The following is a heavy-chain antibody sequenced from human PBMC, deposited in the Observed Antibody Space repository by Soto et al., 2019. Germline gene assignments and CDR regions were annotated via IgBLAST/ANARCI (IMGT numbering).Heavy chain of an antibody. CDR2: FDAEDGAA. D-gene: IGHD5-12*01. V-gene: IGHV1-24*01. J-gene: IGHJ4*02. CDR1: GYTLTELS. Sequence: GASVKVSCKVSGYTLTELSMHWVRQAPGKGLEWMGVFDAEDGAASYAQNFQGRVTMTVDTSTDTAYMELSSLRSEDTAVYYCATGRHGYNTFDFWGQGTLVTVSS. CDR3: ATGRHGYNTFDF.